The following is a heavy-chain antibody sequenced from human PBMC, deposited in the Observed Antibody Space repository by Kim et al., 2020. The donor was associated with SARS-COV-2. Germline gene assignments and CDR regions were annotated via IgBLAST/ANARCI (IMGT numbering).Heavy chain of an antibody. V-gene: IGHV4-39*01. Sequence: SETLSLTCTVSGGSISSSSYYWGWIRQPPGKGLEWIGSIYYSGSTYYNPSLKSRVTISVDTSKNQFSLKLSSVTAADTAVYYCSDTMIVVGQEYGMDVWGQGTTVTVSS. J-gene: IGHJ6*02. CDR3: SDTMIVVGQEYGMDV. D-gene: IGHD3-22*01. CDR2: IYYSGST. CDR1: GGSISSSSYY.